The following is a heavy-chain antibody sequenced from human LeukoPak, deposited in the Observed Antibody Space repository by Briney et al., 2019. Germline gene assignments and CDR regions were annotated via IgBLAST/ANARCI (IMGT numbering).Heavy chain of an antibody. D-gene: IGHD3-22*01. Sequence: PGGSLRLSCAASGFTFSTYSMNWVRQAPGKGLEWVSYISSSSSAIYYADSVKGRFTISRDNAKNSLYLQMNSLRDEDTAVYYCARPDYESSAYYGRYFQHWGQGTLVTVSS. CDR3: ARPDYESSAYYGRYFQH. J-gene: IGHJ1*01. V-gene: IGHV3-48*02. CDR2: ISSSSSAI. CDR1: GFTFSTYS.